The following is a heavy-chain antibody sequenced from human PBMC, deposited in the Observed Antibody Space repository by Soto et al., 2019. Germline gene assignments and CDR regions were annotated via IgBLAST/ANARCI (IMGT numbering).Heavy chain of an antibody. Sequence: GGSLRLSCAASGFTFSNAWMSWVRQAPGKGLEWVGRIKSKTDGGTTDYAAPVKGRFTISRDDSKNTLYLQMNSLKTEDTAVYYCTTDRYCSGGSCYGDAFDIWGQGTMVTVSS. V-gene: IGHV3-15*01. D-gene: IGHD2-15*01. CDR3: TTDRYCSGGSCYGDAFDI. CDR2: IKSKTDGGTT. J-gene: IGHJ3*02. CDR1: GFTFSNAW.